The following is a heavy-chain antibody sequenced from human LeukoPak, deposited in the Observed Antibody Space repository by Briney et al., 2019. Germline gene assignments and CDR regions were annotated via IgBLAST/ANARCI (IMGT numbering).Heavy chain of an antibody. CDR2: IYPGDSDT. CDR3: ARQSPLISSTSCYKDYYYYYGMDV. D-gene: IGHD2-2*01. J-gene: IGHJ6*02. CDR1: GYSFTKDW. V-gene: IGHV5-51*01. Sequence: GESLKISCKGSGYSFTKDWIGWVRQMPGKGLEWMGIIYPGDSDTRYSPSFQGQVTISADKSISTAHLQWSSLKASDTAMYYCARQSPLISSTSCYKDYYYYYGMDVWGQGTTVTVSS.